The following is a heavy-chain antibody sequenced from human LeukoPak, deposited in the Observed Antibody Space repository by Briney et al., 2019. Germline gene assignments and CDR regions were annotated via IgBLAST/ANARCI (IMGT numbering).Heavy chain of an antibody. V-gene: IGHV1-69*04. J-gene: IGHJ6*02. Sequence: ASVKVSCKASGGTFSSYAISWVRQAPGQGLEWMGRIIPILGIANYAQKFQGRVTITADKSTSTAYMELSSLRSEDTAVYYCARVYDSSGYQNYYYYGMDVWGQGTTVTASS. D-gene: IGHD3-22*01. CDR2: IIPILGIA. CDR1: GGTFSSYA. CDR3: ARVYDSSGYQNYYYYGMDV.